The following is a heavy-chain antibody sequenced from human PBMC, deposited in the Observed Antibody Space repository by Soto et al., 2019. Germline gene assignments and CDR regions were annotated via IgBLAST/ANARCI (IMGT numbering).Heavy chain of an antibody. Sequence: GASVKVSCKASGYSFTDYHIHWVRQAPGQGLEWLGRINPKSGGTSTAQKFQGWVTMTTDTSISTASMELTRLTSDDTAIYYCARGDSTDCSNRVCSFFYNRDLDAWGQGTTVTVAS. CDR2: INPKSGGT. CDR3: ARGDSTDCSNRVCSFFYNRDLDA. V-gene: IGHV1-2*04. J-gene: IGHJ6*01. D-gene: IGHD2-8*01. CDR1: GYSFTDYH.